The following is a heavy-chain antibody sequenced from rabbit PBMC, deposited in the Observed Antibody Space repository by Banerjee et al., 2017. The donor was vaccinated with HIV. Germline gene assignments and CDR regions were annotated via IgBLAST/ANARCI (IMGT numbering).Heavy chain of an antibody. CDR3: AREMNL. CDR1: GLDFSSSYW. CDR2: IYTGSGGAT. Sequence: QEQLVEYGGDLVQPEGSLTLTCKASGLDFSSSYWMSWVRQAPGKGLEWIGTIYTGSGGATYYASWAKGRFTISKTSSTTVTLQMTSLTAADTATYFCAREMNLWGPGTLVTVS. V-gene: IGHV1S45*01. J-gene: IGHJ4*01.